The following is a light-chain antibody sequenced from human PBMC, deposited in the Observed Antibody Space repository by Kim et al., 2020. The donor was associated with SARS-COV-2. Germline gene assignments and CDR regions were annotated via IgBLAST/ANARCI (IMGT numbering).Light chain of an antibody. V-gene: IGKV1-16*01. Sequence: DIQMTQSPSSLSASVGDRVTIICRASQGISTYLAWFQQKPGKAPKSLIYDASTLQSGVPSRFSGSGSGTDFTLTISSLQPEDFATYYCHHYNSYPWTFGQGTKVDIK. CDR1: QGISTY. J-gene: IGKJ1*01. CDR3: HHYNSYPWT. CDR2: DAS.